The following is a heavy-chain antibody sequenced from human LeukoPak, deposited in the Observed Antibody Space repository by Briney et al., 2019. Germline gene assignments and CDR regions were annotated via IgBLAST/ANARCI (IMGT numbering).Heavy chain of an antibody. J-gene: IGHJ5*02. CDR1: GFSFTSYY. D-gene: IGHD3/OR15-3a*01. V-gene: IGHV1-46*01. CDR2: INPSGGST. CDR3: ARSWWGTDWSLYDNWFDP. Sequence: ASVKVSCKTSGFSFTSYYMHWVLQAPGQGLKWMGMINPSGGSTNYAQEFQGRLTMTRDTSTSTVYMELTSLRSDDTAFYYCARSWWGTDWSLYDNWFDPWGQGTLVTVSS.